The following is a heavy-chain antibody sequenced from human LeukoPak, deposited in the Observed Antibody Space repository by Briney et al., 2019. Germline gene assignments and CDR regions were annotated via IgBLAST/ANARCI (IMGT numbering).Heavy chain of an antibody. CDR3: ARGILVTVYAAFDY. V-gene: IGHV4-34*01. CDR2: INHSGST. Sequence: SETLSLTCAVYGGSFSGYYWSWIRQPPGKGLEWIGEINHSGSTNYNPSLKSRVTISVDTSKNQFSLKLSSVTAADTAVYYCARGILVTVYAAFDYWGQGTLVTVSS. J-gene: IGHJ4*02. CDR1: GGSFSGYY. D-gene: IGHD2-8*01.